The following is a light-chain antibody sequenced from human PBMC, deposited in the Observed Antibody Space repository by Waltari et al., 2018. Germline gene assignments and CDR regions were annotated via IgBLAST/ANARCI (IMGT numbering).Light chain of an antibody. CDR3: SSYAGSNTYWV. CDR2: DVS. J-gene: IGLJ3*02. CDR1: SSDIGGYNY. V-gene: IGLV2-11*01. Sequence: QAALTQPPSVSGSPGQSVTISCTGTSSDIGGYNYVSWYQQHPGKAPKLMIYDVSKRPSGGSDRCSGSKSGTTASLTISGLQAEDEADYYCSSYAGSNTYWVFGGGTRLTVL.